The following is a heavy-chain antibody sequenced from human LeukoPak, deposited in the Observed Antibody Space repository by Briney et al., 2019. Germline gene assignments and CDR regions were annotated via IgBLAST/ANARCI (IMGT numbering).Heavy chain of an antibody. D-gene: IGHD3-10*01. CDR1: GYTFTSYD. V-gene: IGHV1-8*01. Sequence: ASVKVSCKASGYTFTSYDINWVRQATGQGLEWMGWMNPNSGNTGYAQKLQGRVTMTRNTSISTAYMELSSLRSEDTAVYYCARGSVGFGELLRFDPWGQGTLVTVSS. CDR2: MNPNSGNT. CDR3: ARGSVGFGELLRFDP. J-gene: IGHJ5*02.